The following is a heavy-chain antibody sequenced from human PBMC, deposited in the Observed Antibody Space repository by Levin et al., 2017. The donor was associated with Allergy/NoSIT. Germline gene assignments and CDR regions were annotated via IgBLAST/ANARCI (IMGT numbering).Heavy chain of an antibody. CDR3: ARDSGYDDGNYFDY. CDR2: ISYDATNE. J-gene: IGHJ4*01. CDR1: GFIFSKYG. V-gene: IGHV3-30*03. D-gene: IGHD5-12*01. Sequence: GGSLRLSCAASGFIFSKYGIHWVRQAPGKGLEWVAVISYDATNEYYADSVKGRFTVSRDNSRNTSYLQLSSLRGEDTALYYCARDSGYDDGNYFDYWGHGILVTVSS.